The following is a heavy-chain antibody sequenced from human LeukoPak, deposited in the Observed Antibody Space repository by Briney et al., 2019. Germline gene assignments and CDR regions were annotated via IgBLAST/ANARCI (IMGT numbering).Heavy chain of an antibody. CDR1: GYTITELS. CDR2: FDPEDGET. D-gene: IGHD1-14*01. J-gene: IGHJ4*02. CDR3: ATGVPTTDY. V-gene: IGHV1-24*01. Sequence: ASVKVSCKVSGYTITELSMHWVRQAPGKGVGWMGGFDPEDGETIYAQKFQGRVTMTEDTSTDTAYMELSSLRSEDTAVYYCATGVPTTDYWGQGTLVTVSS.